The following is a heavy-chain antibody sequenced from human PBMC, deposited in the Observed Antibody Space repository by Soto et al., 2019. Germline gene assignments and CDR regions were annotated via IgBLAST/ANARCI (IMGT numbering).Heavy chain of an antibody. CDR3: ARQPTTSSGGWFDP. CDR2: IDPSDSYT. Sequence: PGESLKISCKGSGYSFTSQWISWVRQMPGKGLEWMGRIDPSDSYTNYSPSFQGHVTILADKSISTSYLQWSSQKASDTAMHYGARQPTTSSGGWFDPWGQGTLVTVSS. V-gene: IGHV5-10-1*01. D-gene: IGHD6-6*01. CDR1: GYSFTSQW. J-gene: IGHJ5*02.